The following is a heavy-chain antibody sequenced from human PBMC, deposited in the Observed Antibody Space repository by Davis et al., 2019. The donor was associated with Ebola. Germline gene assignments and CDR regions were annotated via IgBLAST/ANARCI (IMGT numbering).Heavy chain of an antibody. V-gene: IGHV3-30*18. Sequence: PGGSLRLSCAASGFTFSSYGMHWVRQAPGKGLEWVAVISYDGSNKYYADSVKGRFTISRDNSKNTLYLQMNSLRAEDTAVYYCAKRAIGCISTSCYDLYYYYGMDVWGQGTTVTVSS. CDR3: AKRAIGCISTSCYDLYYYYGMDV. CDR2: ISYDGSNK. J-gene: IGHJ6*02. CDR1: GFTFSSYG. D-gene: IGHD2-2*01.